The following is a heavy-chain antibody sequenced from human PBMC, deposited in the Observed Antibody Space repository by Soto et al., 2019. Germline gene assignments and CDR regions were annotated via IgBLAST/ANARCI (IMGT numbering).Heavy chain of an antibody. Sequence: VASVKVSCKASGYTFTSYDINWVRQATGQGLEWMGWMNPNSGNTGYAQKFQGRVTMTRNTSISTAYMELSSLRSEDTAVYYCAREHNWKHKDAFDIWGQGTMVTVSS. CDR3: AREHNWKHKDAFDI. CDR1: GYTFTSYD. J-gene: IGHJ3*02. D-gene: IGHD1-20*01. V-gene: IGHV1-8*01. CDR2: MNPNSGNT.